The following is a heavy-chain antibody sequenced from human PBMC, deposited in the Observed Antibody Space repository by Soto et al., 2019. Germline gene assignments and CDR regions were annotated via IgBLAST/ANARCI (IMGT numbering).Heavy chain of an antibody. J-gene: IGHJ4*02. CDR3: ARHYPFGSGSYSPYYFDS. Sequence: SETLSLTCTVSGGSISRSRWGWIRQPPGKGLEWIGNIYYSGDTYYNPSLKSRLTIPVDTSKNQFSLKLSSVTAADTAVYYCARHYPFGSGSYSPYYFDSWGQGTLVTVSS. D-gene: IGHD3-10*01. V-gene: IGHV4-39*01. CDR1: GGSISRSR. CDR2: IYYSGDT.